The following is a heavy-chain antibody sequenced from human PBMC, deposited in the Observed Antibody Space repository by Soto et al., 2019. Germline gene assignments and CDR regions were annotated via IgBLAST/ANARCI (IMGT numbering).Heavy chain of an antibody. CDR1: GYVLTTCYN. CDR2: ISHSGDT. D-gene: IGHD2-15*01. CDR3: TRIYCHPPSSFINRIEV. J-gene: IGHJ6*02. Sequence: TPQNRTDTYGGSGYVLTTCYNSGWLRQHQGKELEWIGTISHSGDTYYNPSLKSRATISIDTAKNHLSPILSSVTAEYKATYYCTRIYCHPPSSFINRIEVRGQGTSVT. V-gene: IGHV4-38-2*01.